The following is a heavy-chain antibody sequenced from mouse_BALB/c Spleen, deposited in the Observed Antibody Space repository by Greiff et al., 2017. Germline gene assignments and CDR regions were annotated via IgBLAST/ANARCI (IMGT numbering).Heavy chain of an antibody. CDR3: AREGLGDYYAMDY. Sequence: QVQLQQSGAELMKPGASVKISCKATGYTFSSYWIEWVKQRPGHGLEWIGEILPGSGSTNYNEKFKGKATFTADTSSNTAYMQLSSLTSEDSAVYYCAREGLGDYYAMDYWGQGTSVTVSS. CDR2: ILPGSGST. J-gene: IGHJ4*01. V-gene: IGHV1-9*01. CDR1: GYTFSSYW. D-gene: IGHD2-2*01.